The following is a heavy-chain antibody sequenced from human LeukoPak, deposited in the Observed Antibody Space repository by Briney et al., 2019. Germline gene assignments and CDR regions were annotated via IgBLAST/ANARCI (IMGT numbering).Heavy chain of an antibody. CDR2: IYNGGST. Sequence: SETLSLTCTVSGVSFSSNYWSWIRQPPGKGLEWIGYIYNGGSTNYNPSLKSRVTISVDTAKNQFSLKLTSVTAADAAVYYCATLRDGYEFDYWGQGTLVTVSS. J-gene: IGHJ4*02. CDR1: GVSFSSNY. CDR3: ATLRDGYEFDY. D-gene: IGHD5-24*01. V-gene: IGHV4-59*01.